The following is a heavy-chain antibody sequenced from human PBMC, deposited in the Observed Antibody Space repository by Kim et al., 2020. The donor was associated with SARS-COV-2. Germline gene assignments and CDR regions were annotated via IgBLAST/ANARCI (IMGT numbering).Heavy chain of an antibody. D-gene: IGHD1-26*01. J-gene: IGHJ4*02. CDR3: ARGSVGGSYFDY. Sequence: YNPYLKRRVTISVDTSKNQFSLKLSSVTAADTAVYYCARGSVGGSYFDYWGQGTLVTVSS. V-gene: IGHV4-31*02.